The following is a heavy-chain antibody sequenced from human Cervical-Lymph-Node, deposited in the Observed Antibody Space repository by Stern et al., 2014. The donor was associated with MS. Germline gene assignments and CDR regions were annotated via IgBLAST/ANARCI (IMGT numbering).Heavy chain of an antibody. J-gene: IGHJ3*02. D-gene: IGHD1-26*01. V-gene: IGHV2-70*01. CDR3: AWTLVGATTDDAFDI. CDR2: IDWDDDK. CDR1: GFSLSTSGMC. Sequence: QVTLRESGPALVKPTQTLTLTCTFSGFSLSTSGMCVSWIRQPPGKALEWLALIDWDDDKYYSTSLKTRLTISKDTSKNQVVLTMTNMDPVDTATYYCAWTLVGATTDDAFDIWGQGTMVTVSS.